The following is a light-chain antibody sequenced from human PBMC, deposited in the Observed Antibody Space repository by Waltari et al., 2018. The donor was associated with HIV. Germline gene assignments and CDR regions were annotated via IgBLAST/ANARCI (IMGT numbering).Light chain of an antibody. CDR2: TNN. J-gene: IGLJ3*02. CDR3: AAWDDSLKGWV. V-gene: IGLV1-44*01. Sequence: QSVLTQPPSASGTPGQRVTISCSGSSSNIGTKTVSWYRQLPGTAPKLLIHTNNQLPSGVPDRFSGSKSGASASLAISGRQSEDEADYYCAAWDDSLKGWVFGGGTTLAVL. CDR1: SSNIGTKT.